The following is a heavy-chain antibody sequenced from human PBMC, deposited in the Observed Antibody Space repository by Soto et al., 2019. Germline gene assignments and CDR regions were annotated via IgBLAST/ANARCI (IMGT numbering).Heavy chain of an antibody. CDR3: VRGLGDY. V-gene: IGHV3-74*01. D-gene: IGHD2-21*01. CDR2: VGGNDTVI. Sequence: PGGSLRLSCVASGFTFSMHAMHWVRQAPGKGLEWVSRVGGNDTVINSADSVKGRFTISRDYAKNTLFLQMNSLRAEDTAVYYCVRGLGDYWGQGP. CDR1: GFTFSMHA. J-gene: IGHJ4*02.